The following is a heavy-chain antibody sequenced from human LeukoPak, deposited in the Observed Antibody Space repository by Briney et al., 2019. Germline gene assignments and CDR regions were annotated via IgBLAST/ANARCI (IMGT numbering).Heavy chain of an antibody. J-gene: IGHJ4*02. CDR2: IKKDGSEK. CDR3: ARDLRRWLQLLGCFDY. Sequence: PGGSLRLSCAASGFTFSSYWMSWVRQAPGKGLEWVANIKKDGSEKHSVDSVKGRFTISRDNAKTSLYLQMNSLRAEDTAVYYCARDLRRWLQLLGCFDYWGQGTLVTVSS. CDR1: GFTFSSYW. V-gene: IGHV3-7*01. D-gene: IGHD5-24*01.